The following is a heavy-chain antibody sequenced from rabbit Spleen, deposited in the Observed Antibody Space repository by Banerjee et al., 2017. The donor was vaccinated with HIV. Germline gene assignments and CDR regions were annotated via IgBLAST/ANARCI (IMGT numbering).Heavy chain of an antibody. CDR2: IYTGNLKT. Sequence: QSLEESGGGLVKPGASLTLTCKASGFDFSRGYDMCWVRQAPGKGLEWIGCIYTGNLKTYYATWAKGRFTFSKTSSTTVTLQMTSLTVADTATYFCAKDAGSGHYIDAYFDLWGQGTLVTVS. V-gene: IGHV1S40*01. CDR1: GFDFSRGYD. D-gene: IGHD8-1*01. J-gene: IGHJ4*01. CDR3: AKDAGSGHYIDAYFDL.